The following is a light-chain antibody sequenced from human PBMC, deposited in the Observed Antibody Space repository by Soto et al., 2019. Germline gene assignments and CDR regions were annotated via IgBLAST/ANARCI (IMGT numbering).Light chain of an antibody. CDR2: GNS. CDR1: SSNIGAGYD. V-gene: IGLV1-40*01. Sequence: QAVVTQPPSVSGAPGQRVTISCTGSSSNIGAGYDAQWYQQLPGTAPKLLIYGNSIRPSGVPDRFSVSKSDTSASLAISGLQDDDEADYYCQSYDRSLRHVVFGGGTKVTVL. CDR3: QSYDRSLRHVV. J-gene: IGLJ2*01.